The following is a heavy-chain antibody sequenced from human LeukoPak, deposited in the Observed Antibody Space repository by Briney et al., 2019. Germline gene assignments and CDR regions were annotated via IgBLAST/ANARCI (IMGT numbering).Heavy chain of an antibody. Sequence: SETLSLTCTVSGGSISSGDYYWSWIRQHPGKGLEWIGYIYYSGSTYYNPSLKSRVTISVDSSKNQFFLTLSSVTAADTAVYYCAREGYYDNSGYRFDHWGQGTLVTVSS. D-gene: IGHD3-22*01. J-gene: IGHJ4*02. CDR3: AREGYYDNSGYRFDH. CDR1: GGSISSGDYY. V-gene: IGHV4-31*03. CDR2: IYYSGST.